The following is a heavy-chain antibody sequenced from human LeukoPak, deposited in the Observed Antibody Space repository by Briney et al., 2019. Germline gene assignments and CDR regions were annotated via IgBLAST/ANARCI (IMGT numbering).Heavy chain of an antibody. D-gene: IGHD6-13*01. J-gene: IGHJ4*02. CDR2: IWYDGSNK. CDR3: ARAISGGSSSWFFDY. Sequence: HPGGSLRLSCAASGFTFSSYAMSWVRQAPGKGLEWVAVIWYDGSNKYYADSVKGRFTISRDNSKNTLYLQMNSLRAEDTAVYYCARAISGGSSSWFFDYWGQGTLVTVSS. V-gene: IGHV3-33*08. CDR1: GFTFSSYA.